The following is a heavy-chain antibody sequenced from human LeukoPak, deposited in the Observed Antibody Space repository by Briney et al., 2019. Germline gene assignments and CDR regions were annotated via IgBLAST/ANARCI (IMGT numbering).Heavy chain of an antibody. CDR2: ISYDGSNK. D-gene: IGHD2-2*01. Sequence: GGSLRLSCAASGFTFSSYGMHWVRQAPGKGLEWVAVISYDGSNKYYADSVKGRFTISRDNSKNTLYLQMNSLRAEDTAVYYCAKDRTQLLGCYYYYMDVWGKGTTVTVSS. V-gene: IGHV3-30*18. CDR1: GFTFSSYG. CDR3: AKDRTQLLGCYYYYMDV. J-gene: IGHJ6*03.